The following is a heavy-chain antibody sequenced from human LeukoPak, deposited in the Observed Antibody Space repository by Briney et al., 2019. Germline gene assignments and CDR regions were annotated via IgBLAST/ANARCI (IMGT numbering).Heavy chain of an antibody. V-gene: IGHV4-34*01. CDR2: INHSGST. J-gene: IGHJ4*02. CDR1: GGSFSGYY. CDR3: ARHRYRSGWLDY. Sequence: PSETLSLTCAVYGGSFSGYYWSWIRQPPGKGLEWIGEINHSGSTNYNPSLKSRVTISVDTSKNQFSLKLSSVTAADTAVYYCARHRYRSGWLDYWGQGTLVTVSS. D-gene: IGHD6-19*01.